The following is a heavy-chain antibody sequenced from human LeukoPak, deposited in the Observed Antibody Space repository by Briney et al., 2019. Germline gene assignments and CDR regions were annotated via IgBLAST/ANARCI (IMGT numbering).Heavy chain of an antibody. CDR1: GFTFSSYS. CDR2: ISSSSSTI. J-gene: IGHJ4*02. D-gene: IGHD6-6*01. V-gene: IGHV3-48*01. CDR3: AREVRYSSSSGIDY. Sequence: GGSLRLSCAASGFTFSSYSMNWVRQAPGKGLEWVSYISSSSSTIYYADSVKGRFTISRDNAKNSLYLQMNSLRAEDTAVYYCAREVRYSSSSGIDYWGQGTLVTVSS.